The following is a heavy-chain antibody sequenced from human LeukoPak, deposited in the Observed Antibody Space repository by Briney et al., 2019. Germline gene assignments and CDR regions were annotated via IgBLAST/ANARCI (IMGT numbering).Heavy chain of an antibody. CDR1: GYSISSGYY. Sequence: PSETLSLTCAVSGYSISSGYYWGWIRQPPGKGLEWIGSIYHSGSTYYNPSLKSRVTISVDTSKNQFSLKLSSVTAADTAVYYCARTYYYDSSGRAKVRFDPWGQGTLATVSS. J-gene: IGHJ5*02. D-gene: IGHD3-22*01. CDR2: IYHSGST. CDR3: ARTYYYDSSGRAKVRFDP. V-gene: IGHV4-38-2*01.